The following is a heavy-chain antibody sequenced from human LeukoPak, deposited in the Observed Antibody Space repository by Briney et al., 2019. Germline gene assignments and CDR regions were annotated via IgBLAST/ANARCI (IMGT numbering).Heavy chain of an antibody. Sequence: GGSLRLSCAASGFTFDDYAMHWVRDAPGKGLEWVSGISWNSGSIVYADSVKGRFTISRDNAKNSLYLQMNSLRAENMALYYCAKDIRAYYYHSYMDVWGKGTTVTVSS. CDR1: GFTFDDYA. D-gene: IGHD4-17*01. CDR2: ISWNSGSI. J-gene: IGHJ6*03. CDR3: AKDIRAYYYHSYMDV. V-gene: IGHV3-9*03.